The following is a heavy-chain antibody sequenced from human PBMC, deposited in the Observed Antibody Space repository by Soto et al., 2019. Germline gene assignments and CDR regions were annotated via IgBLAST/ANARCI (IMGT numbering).Heavy chain of an antibody. Sequence: QVQLVQSGAEVKKPGASVKVSCKASGYTFTSYGISWVRQAPGQGLEWMGWISAYNGNTNYAQKLQGRVTMTTDTSTGTAYMGVRSLRSDDTAGYFCASNTVVTPRSKAFDIWGQGTMVTVSS. D-gene: IGHD2-21*02. V-gene: IGHV1-18*01. J-gene: IGHJ3*02. CDR1: GYTFTSYG. CDR2: ISAYNGNT. CDR3: ASNTVVTPRSKAFDI.